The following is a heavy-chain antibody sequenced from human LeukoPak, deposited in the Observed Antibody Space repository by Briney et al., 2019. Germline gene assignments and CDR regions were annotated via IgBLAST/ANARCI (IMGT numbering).Heavy chain of an antibody. V-gene: IGHV3-74*01. D-gene: IGHD5-24*01. CDR2: MEYDGTYT. J-gene: IGHJ4*02. CDR3: ARTDNLDY. CDR1: GFTFSSYA. Sequence: GGSLRLSCAASGFTFSSYAMSWVRQAPGKGLVWVSSMEYDGTYTKYADSVKGRFTISRDNTKNTLYLQMNSLRAEDTAVYYCARTDNLDYWGQGTLVTVSS.